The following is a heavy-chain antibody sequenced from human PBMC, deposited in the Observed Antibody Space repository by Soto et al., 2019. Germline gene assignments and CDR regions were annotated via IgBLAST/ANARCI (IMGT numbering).Heavy chain of an antibody. V-gene: IGHV1-69*13. CDR1: GGTFSSYA. J-gene: IGHJ6*02. CDR3: ARAREVRGVIITYHYYYGMDV. D-gene: IGHD3-10*01. Sequence: SVKVSCKASGGTFSSYAISWVRQAPGQGLEWMGGIIPIFGTANYAQKFQGRVTITADESTSTAYMELSSLRSEDTAVYYCARAREVRGVIITYHYYYGMDVWGQGTTVTVSS. CDR2: IIPIFGTA.